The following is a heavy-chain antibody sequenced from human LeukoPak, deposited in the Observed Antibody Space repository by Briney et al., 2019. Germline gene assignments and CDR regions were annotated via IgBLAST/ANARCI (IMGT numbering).Heavy chain of an antibody. CDR1: GYTFTSYA. CDR3: ARDVGSGPFDY. J-gene: IGHJ4*02. D-gene: IGHD1-26*01. CDR2: ISAYNGNT. Sequence: GASVKVSCKASGYTFTSYAMNWVRQAPGQGLEWMGWISAYNGNTNYAQKLQGRVTMTTDTSTSTAYMELRSLRSDDTAVYYCARDVGSGPFDYWGQGTLVTVSS. V-gene: IGHV1-18*01.